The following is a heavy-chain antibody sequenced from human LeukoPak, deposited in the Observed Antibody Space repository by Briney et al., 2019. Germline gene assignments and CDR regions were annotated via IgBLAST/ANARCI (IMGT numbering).Heavy chain of an antibody. Sequence: GGSLRLSCAASGFTFSSYWMHWVRQAPGKGLVWVSRINFDGSSTTYADPVKGRFTISRDNAKNTLYLQMNSLRAEDTAVYYCARDGEPLGMDVWGQGTTVTVSS. CDR2: INFDGSST. V-gene: IGHV3-74*01. J-gene: IGHJ6*02. CDR1: GFTFSSYW. CDR3: ARDGEPLGMDV.